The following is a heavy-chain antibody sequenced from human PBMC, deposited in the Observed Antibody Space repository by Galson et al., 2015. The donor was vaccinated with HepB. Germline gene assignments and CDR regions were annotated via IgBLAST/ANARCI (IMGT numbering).Heavy chain of an antibody. J-gene: IGHJ5*02. V-gene: IGHV1-69*13. Sequence: SVKVSCKASGGTFSSYGISWVRQAPGQGLEWMGGIIPTFGIANYAQKFQGRVTITADESTSTAYMELSSLRSEDTAVYYCVRDNMGRIAAAVPNWFGPWGQRTLVTVSS. CDR2: IIPTFGIA. D-gene: IGHD6-13*01. CDR1: GGTFSSYG. CDR3: VRDNMGRIAAAVPNWFGP.